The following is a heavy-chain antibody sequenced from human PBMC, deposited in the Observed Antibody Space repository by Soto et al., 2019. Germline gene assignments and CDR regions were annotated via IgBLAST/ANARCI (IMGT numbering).Heavy chain of an antibody. CDR3: SRDATSGTWYSWLDP. Sequence: SETLSLTCTVSGGSISRYYWRCIRQPPGKGLEWIGYIYYRGSPNYNPSLKIRVTISVDTPNNQFSLKLSCVTAADTAVYYCSRDATSGTWYSWLDPWGQGTPVTVSA. CDR2: IYYRGSP. CDR1: GGSISRYY. V-gene: IGHV4-59*01. J-gene: IGHJ5*02. D-gene: IGHD6-13*01.